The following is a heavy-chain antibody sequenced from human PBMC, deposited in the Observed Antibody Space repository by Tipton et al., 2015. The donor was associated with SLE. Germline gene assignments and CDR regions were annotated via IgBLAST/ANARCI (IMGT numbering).Heavy chain of an antibody. D-gene: IGHD6-13*01. V-gene: IGHV4-61*02. CDR1: GGSISSGSYY. Sequence: TLSLTCTVSGGSISSGSYYWSWIRKPAGKGLEWIGRIYTSGSTNYNPSLKSRVTISVDTSKNQFSLKLSSVTAADTAVYYCARVERAARGFDYWGQGTLVTVSS. J-gene: IGHJ4*02. CDR3: ARVERAARGFDY. CDR2: IYTSGST.